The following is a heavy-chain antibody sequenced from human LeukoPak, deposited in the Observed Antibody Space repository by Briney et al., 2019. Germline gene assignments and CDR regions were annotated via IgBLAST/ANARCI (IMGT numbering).Heavy chain of an antibody. D-gene: IGHD5-18*01. J-gene: IGHJ4*02. CDR3: VRDPGYSSPRGDY. V-gene: IGHV1-2*02. CDR1: GYTFTSYD. Sequence: ASVKVSCKASGYTFTSYDMHWVRQAPGQGLEWMGWINPNSGGTHYAQKFQGRVTMTRDTSISTAYMELSRLRSDDTAVYYCVRDPGYSSPRGDYWGQGTLVTVSS. CDR2: INPNSGGT.